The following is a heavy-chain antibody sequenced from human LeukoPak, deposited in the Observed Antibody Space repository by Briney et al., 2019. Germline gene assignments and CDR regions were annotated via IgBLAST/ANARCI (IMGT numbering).Heavy chain of an antibody. Sequence: PGGSLRLSCAASGFTFSSYGMHWVRQAPGKGLEWAAVIWYDGSNKYYADSVKGRFTISRDNSKNTLYLQMNSLRAEDTAVYYCARVPALDAFDIWGQGTMVTVSS. D-gene: IGHD6-25*01. J-gene: IGHJ3*02. CDR3: ARVPALDAFDI. CDR2: IWYDGSNK. V-gene: IGHV3-33*01. CDR1: GFTFSSYG.